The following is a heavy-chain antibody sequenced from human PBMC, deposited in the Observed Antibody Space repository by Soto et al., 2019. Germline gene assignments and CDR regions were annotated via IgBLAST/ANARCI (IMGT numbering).Heavy chain of an antibody. Sequence: SETLSLTCVVSGGSISSTNWWTWVRQTPGKGLEWIGEIYHTGTTKYNPSLRNRATISMDKSNNQLSLDLKSVTAADTAIYYCATLPPRIVVVVLPFPSWGHGSLVTVSS. CDR2: IYHTGTT. V-gene: IGHV4-4*02. D-gene: IGHD2-15*01. CDR3: ATLPPRIVVVVLPFPS. CDR1: GGSISSTNW. J-gene: IGHJ4*01.